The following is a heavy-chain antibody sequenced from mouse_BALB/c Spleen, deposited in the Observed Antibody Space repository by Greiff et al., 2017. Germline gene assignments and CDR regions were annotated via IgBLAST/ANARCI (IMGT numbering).Heavy chain of an antibody. Sequence: VKLMESGPGLVAPSQSLSITCTVSGFSLTSYDISWIRQPPGKGLEWLGVIWTGGGTNYNSAFMSRLSISKDNSKSQVFLKMNSLQTDDTAIYYCVRENGNYAFAYWGQGTLVTVSA. CDR3: VRENGNYAFAY. J-gene: IGHJ3*01. V-gene: IGHV2-9-2*01. CDR1: GFSLTSYD. D-gene: IGHD2-1*01. CDR2: IWTGGGT.